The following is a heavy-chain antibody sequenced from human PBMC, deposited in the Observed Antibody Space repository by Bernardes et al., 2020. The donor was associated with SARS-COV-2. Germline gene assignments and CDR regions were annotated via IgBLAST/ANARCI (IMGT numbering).Heavy chain of an antibody. CDR1: GGSISSYY. Sequence: SEPLSLTCTVSGGSISSYYWSWIRQPAGKGLEWIGRIYTSGSTNYNPSLKSRVTMSVDTSKNQFSLKLSSVTAADTAVYYCARERSYCSSTSCYTQLPRYFDLWGRGTLVTVSS. J-gene: IGHJ2*01. CDR3: ARERSYCSSTSCYTQLPRYFDL. CDR2: IYTSGST. D-gene: IGHD2-2*02. V-gene: IGHV4-4*07.